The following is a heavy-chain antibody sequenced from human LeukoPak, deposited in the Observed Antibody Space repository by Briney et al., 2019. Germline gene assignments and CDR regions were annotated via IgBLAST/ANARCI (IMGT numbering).Heavy chain of an antibody. J-gene: IGHJ5*02. V-gene: IGHV3-21*01. CDR2: ISGSGRYI. CDR3: ARDQRRGFDP. Sequence: RGSLRLSCAASGFTSSTYTINWVRQAPGKGLEWVSSISGSGRYIKYVDSLKGRFTISRDNAKNSVYLQMNSLRVEDTAVYYCARDQRRGFDPWGQGTPVTVSS. CDR1: GFTSSTYT.